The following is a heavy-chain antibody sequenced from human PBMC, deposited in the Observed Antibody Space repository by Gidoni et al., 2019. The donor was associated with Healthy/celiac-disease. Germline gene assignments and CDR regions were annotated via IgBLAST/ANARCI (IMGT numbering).Heavy chain of an antibody. CDR3: ARERWDCSGGSCPSDAFDI. CDR1: GFTFSSYG. V-gene: IGHV3-33*01. D-gene: IGHD2-15*01. J-gene: IGHJ3*02. CDR2: IWYEGSNK. Sequence: QVKLVESGGGVVQHGRSLRLSCAASGFTFSSYGMHWVRKAPGKGLEWVAVIWYEGSNKCYADSVKGRFTISRDNSKNTLYLQMNSLRAEDTAVYDCARERWDCSGGSCPSDAFDIWGQGTMVTVSS.